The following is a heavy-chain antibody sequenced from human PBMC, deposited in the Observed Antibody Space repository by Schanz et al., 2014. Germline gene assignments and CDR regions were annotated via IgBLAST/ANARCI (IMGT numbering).Heavy chain of an antibody. V-gene: IGHV3-30*04. CDR3: ASADYTNYFDY. Sequence: QVQLVDSGGGVVQPVRSLRLSCAASGFKFSIYAMHWVRQAPGKGLEWVAVISYDGRSKDYADSVKGRFTISRDNSKNTVFLQMNSLRGEDTAVYYCASADYTNYFDYWGQGTLVTVSS. CDR1: GFKFSIYA. CDR2: ISYDGRSK. J-gene: IGHJ4*02. D-gene: IGHD4-4*01.